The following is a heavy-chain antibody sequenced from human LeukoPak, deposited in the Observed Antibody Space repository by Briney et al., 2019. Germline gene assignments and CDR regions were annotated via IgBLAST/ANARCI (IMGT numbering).Heavy chain of an antibody. Sequence: PSETLSLTCAVYGGSFSGYYWSWIRQPPGKGLEWIGEINHSGSTNYNPSLKSRVTISVDTSKNQFSLKLSSVTAADTAVYYCALGSGYYYPFDYWGQGTLVTVSS. CDR3: ALGSGYYYPFDY. CDR2: INHSGST. J-gene: IGHJ4*02. CDR1: GGSFSGYY. D-gene: IGHD3-22*01. V-gene: IGHV4-34*01.